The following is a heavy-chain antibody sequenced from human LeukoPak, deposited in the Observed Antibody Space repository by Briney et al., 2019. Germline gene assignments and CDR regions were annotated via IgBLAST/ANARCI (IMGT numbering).Heavy chain of an antibody. CDR2: INHSGRN. D-gene: IGHD3-10*01. CDR3: GRDGVSGRAFDY. CDR1: GGSFSGYY. Sequence: SETLSLTCAVYGGSFSGYYWSWIRQPPGKGLEWIGEINHSGRNKYNTSLKSRVTISVDTSKKQFSLKLSSVTAADTAVYYCGRDGVSGRAFDYWGQGTLVTVSS. V-gene: IGHV4-34*01. J-gene: IGHJ4*02.